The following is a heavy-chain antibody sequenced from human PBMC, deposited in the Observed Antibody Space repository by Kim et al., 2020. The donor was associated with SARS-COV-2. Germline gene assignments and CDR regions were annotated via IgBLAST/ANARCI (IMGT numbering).Heavy chain of an antibody. CDR2: YGRST. J-gene: IGHJ4*02. Sequence: YGRSTYYNPSLKSRVTVSVDTSRNQISLHLTSLTAADTAVYYCTTLDIVDYWGQGALVTVS. CDR3: TTLDIVDY. D-gene: IGHD1-1*01. V-gene: IGHV4-39*01.